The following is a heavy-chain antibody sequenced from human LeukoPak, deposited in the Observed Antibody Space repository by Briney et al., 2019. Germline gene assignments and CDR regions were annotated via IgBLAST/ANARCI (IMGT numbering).Heavy chain of an antibody. D-gene: IGHD2-2*02. V-gene: IGHV4-34*01. Sequence: PSETLSLTCAVYGGSFSGYYWSWIRQPPGKGLEWIGEINHSGSTNYNPSLKSRVTISVDTSKNQFSLKLSSVTAADTAVYYCARDAPYCSSTSCYNNLDYWGQGTLVTVSS. J-gene: IGHJ4*02. CDR1: GGSFSGYY. CDR2: INHSGST. CDR3: ARDAPYCSSTSCYNNLDY.